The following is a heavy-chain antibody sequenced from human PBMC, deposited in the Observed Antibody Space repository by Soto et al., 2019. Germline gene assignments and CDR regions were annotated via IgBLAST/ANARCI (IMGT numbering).Heavy chain of an antibody. J-gene: IGHJ4*02. CDR3: ARGPLVVLNYFES. CDR2: IFPLTDIP. CDR1: GGTFRNYP. Sequence: QVQLVQSGTEVKKPGSSVKVSCKASGGTFRNYPINWVRQAPGQGLEWMGSIFPLTDIPDYAQNFQARLPXPXDXXTSTAYMELSSLTSDDTAMYFCARGPLVVLNYFESWGQGTLVTVSS. V-gene: IGHV1-69*02.